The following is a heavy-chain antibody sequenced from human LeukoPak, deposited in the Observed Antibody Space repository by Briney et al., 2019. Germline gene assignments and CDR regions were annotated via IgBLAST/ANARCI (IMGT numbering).Heavy chain of an antibody. CDR3: AHRPHYSGSGSYSFLH. CDR1: GFPLSTSGVG. D-gene: IGHD3-10*01. J-gene: IGHJ1*01. Sequence: SGPTLVNPTQTLTLTCTFSGFPLSTSGVGVGWIRQPPGKALEWLAFIFWDDDKRYSPSLKSRLTITKDTSKNQVVLTMTNLDPVDTATYYCAHRPHYSGSGSYSFLHWGQGTLVTVSS. CDR2: IFWDDDK. V-gene: IGHV2-5*02.